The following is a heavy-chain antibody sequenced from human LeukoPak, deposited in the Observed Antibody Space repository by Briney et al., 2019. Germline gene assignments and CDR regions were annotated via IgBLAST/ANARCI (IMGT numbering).Heavy chain of an antibody. CDR2: ISNDGGGT. Sequence: GVLRLSCAASGFIFNNYGLIWVRQAPGKGLEWVSAISNDGGGTQYADFVEGRFTISRDNSKNTLFLQMSSLRAEDTALYYCAKGSSGYFADLWGRGTLVTVSS. J-gene: IGHJ5*02. D-gene: IGHD3-22*01. CDR1: GFIFNNYG. CDR3: AKGSSGYFADL. V-gene: IGHV3-23*01.